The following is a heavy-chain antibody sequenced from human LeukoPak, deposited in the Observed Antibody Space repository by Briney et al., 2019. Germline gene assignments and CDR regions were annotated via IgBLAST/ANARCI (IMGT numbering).Heavy chain of an antibody. CDR1: GFTFSSYG. Sequence: GGSLRLSCVASGFTFSSYGMSWVRQAPGKGLEWVSAISGSGGSTYYADSVKGRFTISRDNSKNTLYLQMNSLRAEDTAVYYCARGERSEQWLPNRSAFDIWGQGTMVTVSS. D-gene: IGHD6-19*01. J-gene: IGHJ3*02. CDR2: ISGSGGST. CDR3: ARGERSEQWLPNRSAFDI. V-gene: IGHV3-23*01.